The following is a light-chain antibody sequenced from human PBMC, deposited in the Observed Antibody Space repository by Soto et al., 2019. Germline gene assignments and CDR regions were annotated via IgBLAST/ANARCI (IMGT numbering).Light chain of an antibody. CDR3: QQLFDSPIT. V-gene: IGKV1-9*01. CDR2: AAS. Sequence: DIRLTKSPSFLSPSIGESVTITCLASQVISTSLAWYQVKPGKAPKLLIYAASTLESGVPSRFSATVSGTEFSLTITSLQPEDFATYYCQQLFDSPITFGQGTRLEIK. J-gene: IGKJ5*01. CDR1: QVISTS.